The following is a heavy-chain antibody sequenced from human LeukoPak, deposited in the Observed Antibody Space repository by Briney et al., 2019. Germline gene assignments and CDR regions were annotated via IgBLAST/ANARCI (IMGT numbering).Heavy chain of an antibody. CDR3: ARDFYSGSYYDY. CDR1: GYAFTSYG. D-gene: IGHD1-26*01. J-gene: IGHJ4*02. CDR2: ISAYNGNT. Sequence: ASVKVSCKASGYAFTSYGISWVRQAPGQGLEWMGWISAYNGNTNYAQKFQGRVTMATDTSTSTAYMELRSLRSGDTAVYYCARDFYSGSYYDYWGQGTLVTVSS. V-gene: IGHV1-18*01.